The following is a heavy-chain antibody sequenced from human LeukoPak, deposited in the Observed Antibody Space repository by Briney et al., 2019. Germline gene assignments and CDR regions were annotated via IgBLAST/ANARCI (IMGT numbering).Heavy chain of an antibody. J-gene: IGHJ5*02. CDR1: GFTFSSYA. D-gene: IGHD3-10*01. Sequence: SGGSLRLSCAASGFTFSSYAMSWVRQAPGKGLEWVSYISSSSSTIYYADSVKGRFTISRDNAKNSLYLQMNSLRAEDTAVYYCARDRSYYGSGSYYTRAPNWFDPWGQGTLVTVSS. V-gene: IGHV3-48*01. CDR3: ARDRSYYGSGSYYTRAPNWFDP. CDR2: ISSSSSTI.